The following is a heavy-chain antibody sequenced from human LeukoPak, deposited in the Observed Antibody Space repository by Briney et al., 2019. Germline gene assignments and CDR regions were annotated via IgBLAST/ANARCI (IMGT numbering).Heavy chain of an antibody. D-gene: IGHD6-19*01. V-gene: IGHV3-66*01. CDR2: IYSGGST. CDR1: GFTVSSNY. J-gene: IGHJ4*02. Sequence: GGSLRLSCAASGFTVSSNYMSWVRQAPGKGLEWVSVIYSGGSTYYADSVKGRFTISRDNSKNTLYLQMNSLRAEDTAVYYCAKDQPRSGWAFDYWGQGTLVTVSS. CDR3: AKDQPRSGWAFDY.